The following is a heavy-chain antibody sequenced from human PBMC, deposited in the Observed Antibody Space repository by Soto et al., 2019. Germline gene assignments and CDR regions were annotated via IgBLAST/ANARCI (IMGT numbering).Heavy chain of an antibody. D-gene: IGHD6-19*01. CDR2: ISSSSSTI. J-gene: IGHJ4*02. Sequence: EVQLVESGGGLVQPGGSLRLSCAASGFTFSSYSVNWVRQAPGKGLEWVSYISSSSSTIYYADSVKGRFTISRDNAKNSLYLQMNSLRDEDTAVYYCARGRPGIAVAGKIDYWGQGTLVTVSS. CDR1: GFTFSSYS. V-gene: IGHV3-48*02. CDR3: ARGRPGIAVAGKIDY.